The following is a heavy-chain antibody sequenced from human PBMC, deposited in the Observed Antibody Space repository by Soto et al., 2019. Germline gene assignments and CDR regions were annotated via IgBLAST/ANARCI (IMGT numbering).Heavy chain of an antibody. CDR2: ISSSTSYV. J-gene: IGHJ5*01. CDR1: GFTFSRYG. V-gene: IGHV3-21*02. Sequence: EVQLVESGGSLVKPGGSLRLSCAASGFTFSRYGMNWLRQAPGKGLEWVASISSSTSYVYYADSVKGRFSTSRDNAKNILYLEMYGLRTEDTAVYYCARDPSEGRVGNWFESWGQGTLVTVSS. D-gene: IGHD2-2*01. CDR3: ARDPSEGRVGNWFES.